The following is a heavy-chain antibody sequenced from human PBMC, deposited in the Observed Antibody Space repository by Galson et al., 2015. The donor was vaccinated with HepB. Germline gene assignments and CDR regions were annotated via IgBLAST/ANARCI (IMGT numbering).Heavy chain of an antibody. V-gene: IGHV1-24*01. Sequence: SVKVSCKVSGYTLTELSMHWVRQAPGKGLEWMGGFDPEDGGTIYAQKFQGRVTMTEDTSTDTAYMELSSLRSEDTAVYYCATALSWDSSAPIDYWGQGTLVTVSS. CDR3: ATALSWDSSAPIDY. CDR2: FDPEDGGT. J-gene: IGHJ4*02. D-gene: IGHD3-22*01. CDR1: GYTLTELS.